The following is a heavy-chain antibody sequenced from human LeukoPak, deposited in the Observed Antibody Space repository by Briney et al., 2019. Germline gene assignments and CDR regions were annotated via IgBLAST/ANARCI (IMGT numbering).Heavy chain of an antibody. CDR2: FNPEDGEK. CDR1: GYTLTELS. CDR3: ATDPVGYCSSDSCYSVDY. D-gene: IGHD2-15*01. Sequence: ASVKVSCKVSGYTLTELSIHWVRQAPGKGLEWMGGFNPEDGEKIYVQKFQGRVTVTEDTSIDTAYMELSSLRSEDTAMYYCATDPVGYCSSDSCYSVDYWGQGTLVTVSS. J-gene: IGHJ4*02. V-gene: IGHV1-24*01.